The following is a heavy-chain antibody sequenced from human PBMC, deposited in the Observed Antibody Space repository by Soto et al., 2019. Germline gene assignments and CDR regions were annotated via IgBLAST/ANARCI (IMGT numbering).Heavy chain of an antibody. CDR3: ARGYRRDGYMS. CDR2: IYYSGST. J-gene: IGHJ4*02. V-gene: IGHV4-31*03. CDR1: GGSISSSNYH. Sequence: SETLSLTCTVSGGSISSSNYHWVWIRQPPGKGLEWIGYIYYSGSTYYNPSLKSRVTISVDTSKNQFSLKLSSVTAADTAVYYCARGYRRDGYMSWGQGTLVTVSS. D-gene: IGHD5-12*01.